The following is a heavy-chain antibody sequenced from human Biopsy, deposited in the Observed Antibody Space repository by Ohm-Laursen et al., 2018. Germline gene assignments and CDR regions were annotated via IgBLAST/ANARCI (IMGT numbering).Heavy chain of an antibody. CDR1: GYTFTSYD. D-gene: IGHD1-7*01. CDR3: GRAVRNQLLTDP. J-gene: IGHJ5*02. CDR2: LNPVSGNS. V-gene: IGHV1-8*01. Sequence: ASVKVSCKPSGYTFTSYDITWVRQASGPGPEWIGWLNPVSGNSNFGQKFRGRVTVTSDTSISTAYMELSGLTSDDPATYYCGRAVRNQLLTDPWGQGTLVTVTS.